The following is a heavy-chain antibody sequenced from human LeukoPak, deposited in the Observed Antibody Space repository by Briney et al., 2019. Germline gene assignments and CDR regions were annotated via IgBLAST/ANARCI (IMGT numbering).Heavy chain of an antibody. Sequence: GASVKVSCKASGYTFTSYDINWVRQATGQGLEWMGWMNPNSGNTGYAQKVQGRVTMTTDTSTSTAYMELRSLRPDDTAVYYCAREWGYSGSYPFDYWGQGTLVTVSS. V-gene: IGHV1-8*01. CDR1: GYTFTSYD. CDR3: AREWGYSGSYPFDY. D-gene: IGHD1-26*01. J-gene: IGHJ4*02. CDR2: MNPNSGNT.